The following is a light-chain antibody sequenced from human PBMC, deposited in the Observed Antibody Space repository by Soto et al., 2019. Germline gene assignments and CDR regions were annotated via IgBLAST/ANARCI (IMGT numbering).Light chain of an antibody. CDR1: QSFRGL. CDR2: DAY. J-gene: IGKJ1*01. Sequence: EVVLTQSPVTLSLSPGERATLSCRASQSFRGLLAWYQQKPGQAPRLLIYDAYNRATGIPPRFSGSGSGTDFSLTISRLEPGDFGVYFCHQYGKSPRTFGQGTKVDIK. CDR3: HQYGKSPRT. V-gene: IGKV3-11*01.